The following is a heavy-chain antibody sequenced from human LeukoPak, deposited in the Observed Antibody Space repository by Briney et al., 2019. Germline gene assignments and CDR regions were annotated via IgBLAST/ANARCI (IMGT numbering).Heavy chain of an antibody. CDR1: GFTFSSYS. CDR2: ICSSSTI. D-gene: IGHD1-26*01. Sequence: GGSLRLSCAASGFTFSSYSMNWVRQAPGKGLEWVSSICSSSTIYYADSVKGRFTISRDNAKNSLYLQMNSLRDEDTAVYYCARGPRWELLSYYYYGMDVWGQGTTVAVSS. CDR3: ARGPRWELLSYYYYGMDV. V-gene: IGHV3-48*02. J-gene: IGHJ6*02.